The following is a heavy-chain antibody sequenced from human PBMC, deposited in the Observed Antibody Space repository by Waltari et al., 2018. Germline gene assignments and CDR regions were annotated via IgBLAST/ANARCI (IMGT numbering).Heavy chain of an antibody. Sequence: EVDLVESGGGLVRPGGSLIISCAASRFTFSSFGLYWVRQARGKGREWVWGISGGSTYIHYADSVKGRFTISRDNAKNSLYLQVSSLRVEDTAVYYCARDRGGYSYGGHDYWGQGTLVSVSS. D-gene: IGHD5-18*01. CDR3: ARDRGGYSYGGHDY. CDR2: ISGGSTYI. CDR1: RFTFSSFG. J-gene: IGHJ4*02. V-gene: IGHV3-21*01.